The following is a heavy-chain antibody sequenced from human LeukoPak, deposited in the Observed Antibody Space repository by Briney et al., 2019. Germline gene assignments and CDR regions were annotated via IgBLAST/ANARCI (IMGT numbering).Heavy chain of an antibody. J-gene: IGHJ4*02. Sequence: GGSLRLSCAASGLTFSSYGMHWVRQAPGKGLEWVAVISYDGSNKYYADSVKGRFTISRDNSKNTLYLQMNSLRAEDTAVYYCAKEFLSEAVAYFDYWGQGTLVTVSS. V-gene: IGHV3-30*18. CDR1: GLTFSSYG. CDR3: AKEFLSEAVAYFDY. CDR2: ISYDGSNK. D-gene: IGHD6-19*01.